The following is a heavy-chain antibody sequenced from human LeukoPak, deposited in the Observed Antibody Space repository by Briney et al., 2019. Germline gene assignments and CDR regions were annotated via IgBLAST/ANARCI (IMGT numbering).Heavy chain of an antibody. V-gene: IGHV1-46*01. J-gene: IGHJ3*02. D-gene: IGHD3-22*01. CDR2: INPSGGST. Sequence: ASVKVSCKASGYTFTSYCMHWVRQAPGQGLEWMGIINPSGGSTSYAQKFQGRVTMTRDMSTSTVYMELSSLRSEDTAVYYCARDRGGDYYDSSGYYRDAFDIWGQGTMVTVSS. CDR1: GYTFTSYC. CDR3: ARDRGGDYYDSSGYYRDAFDI.